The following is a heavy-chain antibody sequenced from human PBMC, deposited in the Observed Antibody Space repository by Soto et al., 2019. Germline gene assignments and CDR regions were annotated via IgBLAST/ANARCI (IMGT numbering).Heavy chain of an antibody. CDR3: ARGFLGVVNFYYGMDV. CDR1: GFTFSSYG. V-gene: IGHV3-30*03. CDR2: ISYDGSNK. D-gene: IGHD2-15*01. Sequence: GGSLRLSCAASGFTFSSYGMHWVRQAPGKGLEWVAVISYDGSNKYYADSVKGRFTISRDNSKNTLYLQMNSLRAEDTAVYYCARGFLGVVNFYYGMDVWGQGTTVTVSS. J-gene: IGHJ6*02.